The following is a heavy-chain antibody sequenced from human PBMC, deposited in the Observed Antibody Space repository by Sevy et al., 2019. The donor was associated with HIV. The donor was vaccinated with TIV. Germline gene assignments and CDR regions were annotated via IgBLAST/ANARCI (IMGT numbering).Heavy chain of an antibody. CDR3: AIALWDIVVVPAAIAHWFEP. V-gene: IGHV3-21*01. CDR1: GFTFSSYS. CDR2: ISSSSSYI. D-gene: IGHD2-2*01. Sequence: GGSLRLSCAASGFTFSSYSMNWVRQAPGKGLEWVSSISSSSSYIYYADSVKGRFTISRDNAKNSLYLQMNSLRAEDTAVYYCAIALWDIVVVPAAIAHWFEPWDQGTLVTVSS. J-gene: IGHJ5*02.